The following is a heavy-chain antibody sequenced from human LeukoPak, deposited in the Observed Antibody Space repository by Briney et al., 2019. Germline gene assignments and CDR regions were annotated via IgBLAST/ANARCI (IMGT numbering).Heavy chain of an antibody. J-gene: IGHJ4*02. CDR3: ARMITDYGGTD. CDR2: IYYSGGT. V-gene: IGHV4-59*01. D-gene: IGHD4-23*01. Sequence: PSETLSLTCTVSGGSISGYYWSWIRQPPGKGLEWIGYIYYSGGTNYNPSLKSRVTISLDTSKNQFSLKLSSVTAADTAVYYCARMITDYGGTDWGQGTLVTVSS. CDR1: GGSISGYY.